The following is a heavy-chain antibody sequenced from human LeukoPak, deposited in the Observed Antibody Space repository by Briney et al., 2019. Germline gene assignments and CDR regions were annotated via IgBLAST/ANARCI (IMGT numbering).Heavy chain of an antibody. CDR2: KKQDGGEK. CDR3: ARDQRYCSSSSCPWEPFDY. J-gene: IGHJ4*02. V-gene: IGHV3-7*05. Sequence: GGSLRLSCAASGFTFSSYWMSWVRQAPGKGLEWVANKKQDGGEKYYVDSVKGRFTISRDNAKNSLYLQMNSLRAQDTAVYYCARDQRYCSSSSCPWEPFDYWGQGTLVTVSS. D-gene: IGHD2-2*01. CDR1: GFTFSSYW.